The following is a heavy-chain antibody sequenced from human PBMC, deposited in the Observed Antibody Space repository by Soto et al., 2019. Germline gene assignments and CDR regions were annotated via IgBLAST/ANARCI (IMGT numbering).Heavy chain of an antibody. CDR3: AKGGRQWLVTSGFNY. D-gene: IGHD6-19*01. CDR1: GFTFSDYA. J-gene: IGHJ4*02. Sequence: VQLVESGGGVVQPGRSLRLSCAASGFTFSDYAMHWVRQAPGKGLEWVAVVSHDGRNTHYADSVKGRFTISRDSSMSTVSLEMTSLRAEDTAVSYCAKGGRQWLVTSGFNYWGQGALVTVSS. V-gene: IGHV3-30*18. CDR2: VSHDGRNT.